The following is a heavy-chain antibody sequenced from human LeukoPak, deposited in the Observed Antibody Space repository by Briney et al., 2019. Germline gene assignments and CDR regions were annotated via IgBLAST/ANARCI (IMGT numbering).Heavy chain of an antibody. Sequence: SETLSLTCTVSGGSISSGSYYWSRIRQPAGKGLEWIGRIYTSGSTNYNPSLKSRVTISVDTSKNQFSLKLSSVTAADTAVYYCARRAGYCSSTSCYGGGWFDPWGQGTLVTVSS. V-gene: IGHV4-61*02. CDR2: IYTSGST. CDR1: GGSISSGSYY. J-gene: IGHJ5*02. CDR3: ARRAGYCSSTSCYGGGWFDP. D-gene: IGHD2-2*01.